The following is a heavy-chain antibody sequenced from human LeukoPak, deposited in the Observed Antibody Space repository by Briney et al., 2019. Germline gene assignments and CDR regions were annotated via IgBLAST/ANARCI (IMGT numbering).Heavy chain of an antibody. D-gene: IGHD6-19*01. CDR1: GFTFSSFA. CDR2: IYSDGSRT. CDR3: VKSPGSGWPV. V-gene: IGHV3-64D*06. J-gene: IGHJ4*02. Sequence: PGGSLRLSCAASGFTFSSFAMHWVRQAPGKGLEYLSAIYSDGSRTYYADSVRGRFTNSRDSSKNTLYFEMSSLRVEDTAVYYCVKSPGSGWPVWGQGTLLTVSS.